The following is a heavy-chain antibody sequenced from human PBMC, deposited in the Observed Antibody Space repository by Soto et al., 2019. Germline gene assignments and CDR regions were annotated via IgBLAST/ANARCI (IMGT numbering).Heavy chain of an antibody. CDR1: GFTFSSYA. J-gene: IGHJ6*02. D-gene: IGHD3-22*01. Sequence: GGSLRLSCAASGFTFSSYAMSWVRQAPGKGLEWVSAISGSGGSTYYADYVKGRFTISRDNSKNTLYLKMNSLRAEDTAVYFCSKSYDSSGYPSSYYYYGMDVWGQGTTVTVSS. V-gene: IGHV3-23*01. CDR2: ISGSGGST. CDR3: SKSYDSSGYPSSYYYYGMDV.